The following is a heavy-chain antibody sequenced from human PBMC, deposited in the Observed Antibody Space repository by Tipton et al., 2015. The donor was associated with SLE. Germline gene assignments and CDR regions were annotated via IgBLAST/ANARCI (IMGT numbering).Heavy chain of an antibody. V-gene: IGHV4-39*07. CDR1: GGSISSSSYY. J-gene: IGHJ4*02. Sequence: LRLSCTVSGGSISSSSYYWGWIRQPPGKGLEWIGSSYYSRSTYYNPSHKSRVTISVDTSKNQFSLKLSSVTAADTAVYYCARLRVISYYRDYWGQGTLVTVSS. D-gene: IGHD2-21*01. CDR2: SYYSRST. CDR3: ARLRVISYYRDY.